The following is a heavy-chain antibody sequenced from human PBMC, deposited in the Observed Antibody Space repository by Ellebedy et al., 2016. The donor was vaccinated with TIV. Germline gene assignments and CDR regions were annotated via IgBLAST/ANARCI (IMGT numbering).Heavy chain of an antibody. CDR2: IHYSGST. V-gene: IGHV4-39*01. CDR3: ARTRGNWYSDY. Sequence: MPSETLSLTCTVSGGSISSSSYYWGWIRPPPRKGLEWHGSIHYSGSTYYNPSLKSRVTIPVDTSKNQFYLKLSSVTAADTAVYYFARTRGNWYSDYWGQGTLVTVSS. J-gene: IGHJ4*02. D-gene: IGHD1-1*01. CDR1: GGSISSSSYY.